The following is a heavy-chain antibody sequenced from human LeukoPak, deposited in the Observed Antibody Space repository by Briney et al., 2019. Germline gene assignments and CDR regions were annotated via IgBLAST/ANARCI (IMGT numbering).Heavy chain of an antibody. J-gene: IGHJ4*02. CDR3: AKVILAAAGPYYFDY. Sequence: GGSLRLSCAASGFTFSSYAMSWVRQAPGKGLEWVSAVSGSGGSTYYADSVKGRFTISRDNSKNTLYLQMNSLRAEDTAVYYCAKVILAAAGPYYFDYWGQGTLVTVSS. V-gene: IGHV3-23*01. CDR2: VSGSGGST. CDR1: GFTFSSYA. D-gene: IGHD6-13*01.